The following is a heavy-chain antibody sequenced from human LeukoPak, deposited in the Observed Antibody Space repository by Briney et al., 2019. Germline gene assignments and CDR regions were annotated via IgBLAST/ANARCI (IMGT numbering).Heavy chain of an antibody. V-gene: IGHV3-7*01. CDR1: GFTFSSYW. J-gene: IGHJ4*02. D-gene: IGHD5-12*01. Sequence: GGSLRLSCAASGFTFSSYWMSWVRQAPGKGLEWVANIKQDGSEKYYVDSVKGRFTISRDNAKNSLYLQMNSLRAEDTAVYYCARDRERGYSGYDPYYFDYWGQGTLVTVSS. CDR2: IKQDGSEK. CDR3: ARDRERGYSGYDPYYFDY.